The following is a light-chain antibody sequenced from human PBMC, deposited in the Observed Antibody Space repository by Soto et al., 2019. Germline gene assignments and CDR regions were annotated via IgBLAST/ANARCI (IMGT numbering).Light chain of an antibody. CDR1: KSLVYSDGNTH. V-gene: IGKV2-30*01. Sequence: DVVLTQSPLSLPVNFGQPASISCRSSKSLVYSDGNTHLSWFHQRPGQSPRRLIYRVSSRDSGVPDRFSGSGSGTDFTLEISRVEAEDVGIYFCTQCTHWPRTFGQGTKVEVQ. J-gene: IGKJ1*01. CDR2: RVS. CDR3: TQCTHWPRT.